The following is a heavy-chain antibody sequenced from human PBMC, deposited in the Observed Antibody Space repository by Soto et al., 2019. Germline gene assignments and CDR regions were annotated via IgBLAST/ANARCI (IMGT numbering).Heavy chain of an antibody. CDR2: IIPIFGTA. V-gene: IGHV1-69*13. CDR3: ARDRPITMIPDNWFDP. Sequence: ASVKVSCKASRGTFSSYAVSWVRQAPGQGLEWMGGIIPIFGTANYAQKFQGRVTITADESTSTAYMELSSLRSEDTAVYYCARDRPITMIPDNWFDPWGQGTLVTVSS. CDR1: RGTFSSYA. D-gene: IGHD3-22*01. J-gene: IGHJ5*02.